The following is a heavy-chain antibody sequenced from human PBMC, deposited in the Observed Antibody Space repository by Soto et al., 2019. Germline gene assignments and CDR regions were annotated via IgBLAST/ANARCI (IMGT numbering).Heavy chain of an antibody. CDR1: GYTFTSYA. V-gene: IGHV1-3*01. CDR2: INAGNGDT. Sequence: QVQLVQSGAEVKKPGASVKVSCKASGYTFTSYALDWVRQAPGQRLDWMGGINAGNGDTKYSQNFQGRVTITRDTSATTAYMELSSLRYEDTAVYYCAREALRFCTSTSCSTDWFDPWGQGTLVTVSS. J-gene: IGHJ5*02. D-gene: IGHD2-2*01. CDR3: AREALRFCTSTSCSTDWFDP.